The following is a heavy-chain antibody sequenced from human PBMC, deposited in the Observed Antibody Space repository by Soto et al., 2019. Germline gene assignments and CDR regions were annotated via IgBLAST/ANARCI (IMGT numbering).Heavy chain of an antibody. J-gene: IGHJ4*02. CDR2: IFESGAT. CDR3: TTSHAGELNN. CDR1: GGSISSSSW. Sequence: QVQLQESGPGLVKPSGTLSLTCAVSGGSISSSSWWPWVRQSPGKGLEWIGEIFESGATNYNTSLKSRLTMSVDKSKNQFSLNLSSLTAADTAVYFCTTSHAGELNNWGQGTLVTVSS. V-gene: IGHV4-4*02. D-gene: IGHD1-7*01.